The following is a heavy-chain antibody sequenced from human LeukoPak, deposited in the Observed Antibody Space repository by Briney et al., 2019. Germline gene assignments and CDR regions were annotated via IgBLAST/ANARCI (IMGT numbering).Heavy chain of an antibody. CDR1: GFTFSSYA. Sequence: PGRSLRLSCAASGFTFSSYAMHWVRQAPGKGLEWVAVISYDGSNKYYADSVKGRFTISRDNSKNTLYLQMNSLRAEDTAVYYCARDLNGSGSYYTRGYFDYWGQGTLVTVSS. V-gene: IGHV3-30*04. CDR3: ARDLNGSGSYYTRGYFDY. CDR2: ISYDGSNK. J-gene: IGHJ4*02. D-gene: IGHD3-10*01.